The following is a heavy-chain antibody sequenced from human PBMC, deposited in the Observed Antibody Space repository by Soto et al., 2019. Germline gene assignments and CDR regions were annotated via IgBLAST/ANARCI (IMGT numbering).Heavy chain of an antibody. CDR3: ARDAAPGYFDL. CDR1: GFTFSSYW. D-gene: IGHD6-25*01. Sequence: EVQLVESGGGLVQPGGSLRLSCAASGFTFSSYWMHWVRQAPGKGLVWVSRINSDGSSTSYADSVRGRFTISRDNAENMLYLQLNNLRADDTAVYYCARDAAPGYFDLWGRGTLVTVSS. V-gene: IGHV3-74*01. J-gene: IGHJ2*01. CDR2: INSDGSST.